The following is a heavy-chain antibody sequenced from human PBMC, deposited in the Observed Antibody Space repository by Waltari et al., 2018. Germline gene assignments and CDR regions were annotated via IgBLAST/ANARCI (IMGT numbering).Heavy chain of an antibody. CDR3: TRSSVLRFLEWLGYYYGMDV. J-gene: IGHJ6*02. Sequence: EVQLVESGGGLVQPGRSLRLSCTASGFTFGDYAMRWFRQGPGKGLEGVGFIRSKAYGWTTEYAASVKGRFTISRDDSKSIAYLQMNSLKTEDTAVYYCTRSSVLRFLEWLGYYYGMDVWGQGTTVTVSS. D-gene: IGHD3-3*01. V-gene: IGHV3-49*03. CDR2: IRSKAYGWTT. CDR1: GFTFGDYA.